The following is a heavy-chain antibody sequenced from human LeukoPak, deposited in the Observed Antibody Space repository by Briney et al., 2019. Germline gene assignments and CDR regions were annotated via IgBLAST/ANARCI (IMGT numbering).Heavy chain of an antibody. CDR3: ARHQWVPAFDI. V-gene: IGHV4-59*08. CDR2: IYYTGSI. Sequence: PSETLSLTCGVSGESVSGFYWNWIRQTPGKGLEWIGYIYYTGSINYNPSLKSRVTISIDTAKNQFSLKLSSVTAADTAVYYCARHQWVPAFDIWGQGTMVTVSS. CDR1: GESVSGFY. D-gene: IGHD1-26*01. J-gene: IGHJ3*02.